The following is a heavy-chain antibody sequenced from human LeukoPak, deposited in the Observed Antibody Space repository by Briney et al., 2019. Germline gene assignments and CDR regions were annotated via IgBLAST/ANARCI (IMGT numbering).Heavy chain of an antibody. CDR3: ARHVWGYGSSGYYPRTDYFDY. Sequence: SETLSLTCAVYGGSFSGYYWSWIRQPPGKGLEWIGEINHSGSTNYNPSLKSRVTISVDTSKNQFSLKLSSVTAADTAVYYCARHVWGYGSSGYYPRTDYFDYWGQGTLVTVSS. J-gene: IGHJ4*02. CDR1: GGSFSGYY. CDR2: INHSGST. V-gene: IGHV4-34*01. D-gene: IGHD3-22*01.